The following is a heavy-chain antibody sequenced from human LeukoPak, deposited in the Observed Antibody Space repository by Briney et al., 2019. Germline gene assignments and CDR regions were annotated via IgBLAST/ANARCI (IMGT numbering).Heavy chain of an antibody. CDR3: AREPGDY. Sequence: PGGSLRLSCAASGFTFSSYEMNWVREAPGKGLEWVSYISSSAGTIYYADSVKGRFTISRDNAKNSLYLQMNSLRAEDAAVYYCAREPGDYWGQGTLVTVSS. V-gene: IGHV3-48*03. CDR1: GFTFSSYE. CDR2: ISSSAGTI. J-gene: IGHJ4*02.